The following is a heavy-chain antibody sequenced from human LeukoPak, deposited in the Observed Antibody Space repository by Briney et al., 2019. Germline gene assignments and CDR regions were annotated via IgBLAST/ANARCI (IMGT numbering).Heavy chain of an antibody. V-gene: IGHV3-66*04. J-gene: IGHJ6*02. D-gene: IGHD3-16*02. CDR3: ARHVIYYYGMDV. Sequence: GSLRLSCAASGFTFSSYAMSWVRQAPEKGLEWVSVIYSGGSTYYADSVKGRFTISRDNSKNTLYLQMNSLRAEDTAVYYCARHVIYYYGMDVWGQGTTVTVSS. CDR1: GFTFSSYA. CDR2: IYSGGST.